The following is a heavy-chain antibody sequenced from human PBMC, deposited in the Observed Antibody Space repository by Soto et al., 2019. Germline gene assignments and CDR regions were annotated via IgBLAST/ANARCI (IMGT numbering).Heavy chain of an antibody. D-gene: IGHD3-10*01. Sequence: SETLSLTCAVYGGSFSDYYWTWIRQPPGKGLEWIGEINHSESTNYNPSLRSRVTISVDTSKNQFSLKVASVTAADTAVYYCARGVVRRVIIQYTSFSHSWGLGTLVTV. CDR2: INHSEST. J-gene: IGHJ4*02. CDR1: GGSFSDYY. CDR3: ARGVVRRVIIQYTSFSHS. V-gene: IGHV4-34*01.